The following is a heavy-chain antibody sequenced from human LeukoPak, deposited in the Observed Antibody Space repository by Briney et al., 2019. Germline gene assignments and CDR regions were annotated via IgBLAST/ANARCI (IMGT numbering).Heavy chain of an antibody. Sequence: GGSLRLSCAASGFTFSSYAMHWVRQAPGKGLEWVAVISYDGSNKYYADSVKGRFTISRDNSKNTLYLQMNSLRAEDTAVYYCARDRAPYRQQPTGYWGQGTLVTVSS. CDR2: ISYDGSNK. D-gene: IGHD6-13*01. CDR3: ARDRAPYRQQPTGY. CDR1: GFTFSSYA. J-gene: IGHJ4*02. V-gene: IGHV3-30-3*01.